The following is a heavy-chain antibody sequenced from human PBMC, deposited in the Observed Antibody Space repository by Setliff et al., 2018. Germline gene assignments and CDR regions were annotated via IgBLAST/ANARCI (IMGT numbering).Heavy chain of an antibody. CDR1: GFTFVNYW. V-gene: IGHV3-74*01. D-gene: IGHD2-15*01. Sequence: GGSLRLSCAASGFTFVNYWMHWVRQAPGKGLVWVSRVNSDGSSTIYADSVKGRFTISRDNAKNSLDLQMDSLRAEDTAVYYCAKRGPYCSGGTCHYYFDYWGQGTLVTVSS. CDR2: VNSDGSST. J-gene: IGHJ4*02. CDR3: AKRGPYCSGGTCHYYFDY.